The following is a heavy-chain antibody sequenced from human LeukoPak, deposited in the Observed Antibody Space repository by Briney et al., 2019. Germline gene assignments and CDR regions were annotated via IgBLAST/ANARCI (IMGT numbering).Heavy chain of an antibody. D-gene: IGHD1-14*01. CDR1: GFTFSSYA. CDR3: AKALSGGTNNWFDP. CDR2: ISGSGGST. Sequence: GGSLRLSCAASGFTFSSYAMSWVRQAPGKGLEWVSAISGSGGSTCYADSVKGRFTISRDNSKNTLYLQMNSLRAEGTAVYYCAKALSGGTNNWFDPWGQGTLVTVSS. V-gene: IGHV3-23*01. J-gene: IGHJ5*02.